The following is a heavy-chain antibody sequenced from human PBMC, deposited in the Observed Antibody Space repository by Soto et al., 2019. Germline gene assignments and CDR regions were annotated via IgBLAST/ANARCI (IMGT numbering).Heavy chain of an antibody. Sequence: SETLSLTCTVSGGSISSGGYYWSWIRQHPGKGLEWIGYIYYSGSTYYNPSLKSRVTISVDTSKNQFSLKLSSVTAADTAVYYCARVFGLEVVPAAIVNWFDPWGQGTLVTVSS. CDR1: GGSISSGGYY. V-gene: IGHV4-31*03. J-gene: IGHJ5*02. CDR2: IYYSGST. D-gene: IGHD2-2*02. CDR3: ARVFGLEVVPAAIVNWFDP.